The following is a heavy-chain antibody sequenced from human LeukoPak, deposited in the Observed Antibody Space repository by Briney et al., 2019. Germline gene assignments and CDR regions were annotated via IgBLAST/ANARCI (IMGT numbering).Heavy chain of an antibody. D-gene: IGHD5-18*01. CDR2: INWNGGST. CDR1: GFTFSNYD. J-gene: IGHJ4*02. V-gene: IGHV3-20*04. CDR3: AREQRVAGYSYGFKG. Sequence: GGSLRLSCAASGFTFSNYDMHWVRQAPGKGLEWVSGINWNGGSTGYADSVKGRFTISRDNAKNSLYLQMNSLRAEDTALYYCAREQRVAGYSYGFKGWGQGTLVTVSS.